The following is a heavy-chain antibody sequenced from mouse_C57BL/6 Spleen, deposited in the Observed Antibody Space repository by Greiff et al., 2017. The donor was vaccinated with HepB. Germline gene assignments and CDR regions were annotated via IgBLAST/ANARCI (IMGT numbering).Heavy chain of an antibody. CDR2: IRSKSSNYAT. J-gene: IGHJ2*01. D-gene: IGHD1-1*01. V-gene: IGHV10-3*01. CDR1: GFTFNTYA. CDR3: VREWDYYGSRVFDY. Sequence: EADGGLVQPKGSLTLSCAASGFTFNTYAMHWVRQAPGKGLEWVARIRSKSSNYATYYADSVKDRFTISRDDSQSMLYLQMNNLKTEDTAMYYCVREWDYYGSRVFDYWGQGTTLTVSS.